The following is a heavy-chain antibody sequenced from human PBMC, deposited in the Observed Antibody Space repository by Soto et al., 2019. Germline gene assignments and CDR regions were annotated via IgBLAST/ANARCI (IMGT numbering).Heavy chain of an antibody. CDR2: ISAYNGNT. CDR3: ARSDIVVVPAAIDRAFDI. Sequence: QVQLVQSGAEVKKPGASVKVSCTASGYTFTSYGISWVRQAPGQGLEWMGWISAYNGNTNYAQKLQGRVTMTTDTSTSTAYMELRSLRSDDTAVYYCARSDIVVVPAAIDRAFDIWGQGTMVTVSS. V-gene: IGHV1-18*01. J-gene: IGHJ3*02. CDR1: GYTFTSYG. D-gene: IGHD2-2*01.